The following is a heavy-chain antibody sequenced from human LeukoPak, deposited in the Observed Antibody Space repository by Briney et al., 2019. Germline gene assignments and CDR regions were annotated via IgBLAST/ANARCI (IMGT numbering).Heavy chain of an antibody. CDR3: ARVMGGPYCSGGSCYRHFDY. Sequence: GGSLRLSCVASGFTFSSYSINWVRQAPGNGLEWISSISSSSSYIYYADSVKGRFTISRDNAKNSLYLQMNSLRAEDTAVYYCARVMGGPYCSGGSCYRHFDYWGQGTLVTVSS. V-gene: IGHV3-21*01. CDR1: GFTFSSYS. CDR2: ISSSSSYI. D-gene: IGHD2-15*01. J-gene: IGHJ4*02.